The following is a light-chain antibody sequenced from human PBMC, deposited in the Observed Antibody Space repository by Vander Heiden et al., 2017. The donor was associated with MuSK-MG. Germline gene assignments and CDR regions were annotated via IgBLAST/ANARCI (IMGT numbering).Light chain of an antibody. CDR3: CSYTGSYVV. J-gene: IGLJ2*01. V-gene: IGLV2-11*01. Sequence: QSALTQPRPVSGSPGQSVTISCTGTSSDVGGYNYVSWYHQPPGTDLLLMIYDVSNRPSVVPDRFSASKSANTASLTISGRQAEDDDYYYCCSYTGSYVVFGGGTKLTVL. CDR1: SSDVGGYNY. CDR2: DVS.